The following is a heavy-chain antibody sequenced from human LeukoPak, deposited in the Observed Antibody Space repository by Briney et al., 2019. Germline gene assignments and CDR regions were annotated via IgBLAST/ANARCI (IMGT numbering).Heavy chain of an antibody. D-gene: IGHD3-10*01. Sequence: GGSLRLSCVTSGFMFDDYGMSWVRQEAGKGLEWVAGINWDGGITGYVDSGQGRFTISRDNAKNSLYLEMNSLRVEDTALYYCAREGRGWFGESLRYMDVWGKGTAVTVSS. CDR1: GFMFDDYG. J-gene: IGHJ6*03. CDR2: INWDGGIT. V-gene: IGHV3-20*04. CDR3: AREGRGWFGESLRYMDV.